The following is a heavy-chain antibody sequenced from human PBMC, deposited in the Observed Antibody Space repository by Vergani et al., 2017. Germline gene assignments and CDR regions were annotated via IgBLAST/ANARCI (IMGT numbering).Heavy chain of an antibody. CDR1: GYSFTSYW. CDR2: IYPGDSDT. D-gene: IGHD2-15*01. V-gene: IGHV5-51*01. CDR3: ARHQYPGYCSGGSCYVGGIDY. J-gene: IGHJ4*02. Sequence: EVQLVQSGAEVKKPGESLKISCKCSGYSFTSYWIGWVRQMPEKGLEWMGIIYPGDSDTRYSPSFQGQVTISADKSISTAYLQWSSLKASDTAMYYCARHQYPGYCSGGSCYVGGIDYWGQGTLVTVSS.